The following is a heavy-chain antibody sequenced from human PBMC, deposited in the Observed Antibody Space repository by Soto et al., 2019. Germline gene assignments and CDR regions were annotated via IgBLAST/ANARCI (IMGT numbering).Heavy chain of an antibody. Sequence: QVQLVESGGGVVQPGGSLRLSWAVSGFTFIAYGMHWVAQAPGKGLEWVAVISPDGINKYYPDSLRGRFTISRDNSKNTLYLQMSSLRGEDTAVYYCVKPSGWYPDYWGQGTHVTVSS. CDR2: ISPDGINK. CDR3: VKPSGWYPDY. CDR1: GFTFIAYG. J-gene: IGHJ4*02. V-gene: IGHV3-30*18. D-gene: IGHD6-19*01.